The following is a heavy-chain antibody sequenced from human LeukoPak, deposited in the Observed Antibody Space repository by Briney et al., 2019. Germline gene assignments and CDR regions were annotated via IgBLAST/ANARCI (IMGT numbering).Heavy chain of an antibody. J-gene: IGHJ4*02. CDR1: GGSISSYY. D-gene: IGHD2-21*02. Sequence: SETLSLTCTVSGGSISSYYWSWIRQPPGKGLEWIGYIYYSGSTNYNPSLKSRVTISVDTSKSQFSLKLSSVTAADTAVYYCARHRRAYCGGDCYIDYWGQGTLVTVSS. CDR3: ARHRRAYCGGDCYIDY. CDR2: IYYSGST. V-gene: IGHV4-59*08.